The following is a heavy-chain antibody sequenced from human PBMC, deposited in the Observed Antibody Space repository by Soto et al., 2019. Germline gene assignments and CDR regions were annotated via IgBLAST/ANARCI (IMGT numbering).Heavy chain of an antibody. CDR3: ASHDGSGSYYYGMDV. J-gene: IGHJ6*02. CDR2: ISAYNGNT. Sequence: ASVKVSCKASGYTFTSYGISWLRQAPGQGLEWMGWISAYNGNTNYAQKLQGRVTMTTDTSTSTAYMELRSLRSDDTAVYYCASHDGSGSYYYGMDVWGQGTTVTVSS. D-gene: IGHD3-10*01. CDR1: GYTFTSYG. V-gene: IGHV1-18*04.